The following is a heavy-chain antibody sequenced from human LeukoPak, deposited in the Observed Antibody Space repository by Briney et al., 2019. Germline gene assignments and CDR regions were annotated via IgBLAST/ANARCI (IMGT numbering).Heavy chain of an antibody. Sequence: PGGSLRLSCAASGFTVSSNYMSWVRQAPGKGLEWVSVIYSGGSTYYADSVKGRFTISRDNYKNTLYLQMNSLRAEHTAVYYCARDSGGDYGSGAFDIWGQGTMVTVSS. CDR2: IYSGGST. D-gene: IGHD4-17*01. CDR3: ARDSGGDYGSGAFDI. CDR1: GFTVSSNY. J-gene: IGHJ3*02. V-gene: IGHV3-66*02.